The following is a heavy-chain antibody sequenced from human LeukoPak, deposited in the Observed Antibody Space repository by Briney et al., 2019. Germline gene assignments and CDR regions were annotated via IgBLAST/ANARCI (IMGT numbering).Heavy chain of an antibody. Sequence: GSLRLSCVVSEFTFSSYWMHWVRQAPGKGLVWVSRINGDGSSTNYAESVKGRFTMSRDNAENTLFLQMNSLRAEDTAVYYCARSIVVVVAATPFDYWGQGTLVTVSS. D-gene: IGHD2-15*01. CDR3: ARSIVVVVAATPFDY. CDR2: INGDGSST. CDR1: EFTFSSYW. V-gene: IGHV3-74*01. J-gene: IGHJ4*02.